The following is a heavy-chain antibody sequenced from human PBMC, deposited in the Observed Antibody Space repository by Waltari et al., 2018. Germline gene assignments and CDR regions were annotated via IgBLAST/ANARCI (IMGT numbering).Heavy chain of an antibody. Sequence: QVQLQESGPGPVKPSETLSLTCTVPGGSISSYSWSWIRQPPGKGLEWIGYIYYSGSTNYNPSLKSRVTISVDTSKNQFSLKLSSVTAADTAVYYCASMRWGQDFDYWGQGTLVTVSS. CDR1: GGSISSYS. J-gene: IGHJ4*02. CDR2: IYYSGST. CDR3: ASMRWGQDFDY. D-gene: IGHD1-26*01. V-gene: IGHV4-59*01.